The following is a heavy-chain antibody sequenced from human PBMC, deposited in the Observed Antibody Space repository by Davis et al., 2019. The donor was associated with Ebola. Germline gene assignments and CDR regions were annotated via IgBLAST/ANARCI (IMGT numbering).Heavy chain of an antibody. CDR1: GGTFSSYA. Sequence: AASVKVSCKASGGTFSSYAISWVRQAPGQGLEWLGGIIPIFGTANYAQKFQGRVTITADKSTSTAYMELTSLKSEDTGMYYCARPKMITDLQSWGQGTLVTVSS. CDR3: ARPKMITDLQS. J-gene: IGHJ4*02. CDR2: IIPIFGTA. V-gene: IGHV1-69*06. D-gene: IGHD4-11*01.